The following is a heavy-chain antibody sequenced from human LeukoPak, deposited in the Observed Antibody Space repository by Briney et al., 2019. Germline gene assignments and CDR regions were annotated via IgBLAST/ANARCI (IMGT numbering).Heavy chain of an antibody. D-gene: IGHD6-13*01. CDR3: GVTSSSWDVDY. V-gene: IGHV3-21*01. CDR1: GFTFSSYA. J-gene: IGHJ4*02. Sequence: GGSLRLSCAGSGFTFSSYAMSWVRQAPGKGLEWVSSISSSSSYIYYADSVKGRFTISRDNAKNSLYLQMNSLRAEDTAVYYCGVTSSSWDVDYWGQGTLVTVSS. CDR2: ISSSSSYI.